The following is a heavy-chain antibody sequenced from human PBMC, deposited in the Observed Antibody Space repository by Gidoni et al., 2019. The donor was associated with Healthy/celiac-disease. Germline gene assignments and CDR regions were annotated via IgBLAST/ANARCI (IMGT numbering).Heavy chain of an antibody. CDR3: AKVLVITGAFDI. J-gene: IGHJ3*02. CDR1: GFTFSSYA. V-gene: IGHV3-23*01. CDR2: ISGSGGST. Sequence: EVLLLESGGGLVQPGGSLRHPCAASGFTFSSYAIGWVRQAPGKGVEWVSAISGSGGSTYYADSVKGRFTSSRDNSKNTLYLQMNSLRAEDTAVYYCAKVLVITGAFDIWGQGTMVTVSS. D-gene: IGHD3-22*01.